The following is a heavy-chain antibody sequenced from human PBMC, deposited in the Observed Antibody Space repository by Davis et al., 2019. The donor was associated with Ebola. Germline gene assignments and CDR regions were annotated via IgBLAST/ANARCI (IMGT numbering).Heavy chain of an antibody. V-gene: IGHV3-30-3*01. CDR3: ARGYNDNDYGGDY. CDR2: ISYDGSSR. D-gene: IGHD5-12*01. Sequence: GESLKISCAASGFTFSTYVMYWVRQAPGKGLEWVAVISYDGSSRYYVDSVRGRFTVSRDNSKNMLYLQMNSLRPEDTAVYYCARGYNDNDYGGDYWGQGALVTVSS. J-gene: IGHJ4*02. CDR1: GFTFSTYV.